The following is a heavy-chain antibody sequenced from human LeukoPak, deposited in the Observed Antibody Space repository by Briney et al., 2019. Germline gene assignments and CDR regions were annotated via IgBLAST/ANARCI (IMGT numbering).Heavy chain of an antibody. J-gene: IGHJ4*02. CDR1: GFTVSSNY. D-gene: IGHD1-7*01. Sequence: GGSLRLSCAASGFTVSSNYMSWVRQAPGKGLEWVSVIYSGGSTYYADSVKGRFTISRDNSKNTLYLQMNSLRAEDTVVYYCAKSWSGWNFFDYWGQGTLVTVSS. V-gene: IGHV3-66*01. CDR3: AKSWSGWNFFDY. CDR2: IYSGGST.